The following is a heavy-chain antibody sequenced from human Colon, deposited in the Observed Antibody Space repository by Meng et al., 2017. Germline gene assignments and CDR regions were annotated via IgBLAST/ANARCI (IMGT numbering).Heavy chain of an antibody. Sequence: GESLKISCAAPGFTFSSYGMHWVRQAPGKGLEWVAVIWYDGSNKYYADSVKGRFTISRDNSKNTLYLQMNSLRAEDTAVYYCARVPPTSIYYFGYWGQGTLVTVSS. J-gene: IGHJ4*02. CDR3: ARVPPTSIYYFGY. V-gene: IGHV3-33*01. CDR2: IWYDGSNK. D-gene: IGHD2/OR15-2a*01. CDR1: GFTFSSYG.